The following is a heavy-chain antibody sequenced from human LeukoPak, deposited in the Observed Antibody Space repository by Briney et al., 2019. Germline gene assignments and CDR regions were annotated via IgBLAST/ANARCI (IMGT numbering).Heavy chain of an antibody. CDR3: AREPRVNMVRGVIAYFDY. J-gene: IGHJ4*02. V-gene: IGHV4-34*01. CDR2: INHSGST. D-gene: IGHD3-10*01. CDR1: GGSFSGYY. Sequence: PSETLSLTCAVYGGSFSGYYWGWICQPPGKGLEWIGEINHSGSTNYNPSLKSRVTISVDTSKNQFSLKLSSVTAADTAVYYCAREPRVNMVRGVIAYFDYWGQGTLVTVSS.